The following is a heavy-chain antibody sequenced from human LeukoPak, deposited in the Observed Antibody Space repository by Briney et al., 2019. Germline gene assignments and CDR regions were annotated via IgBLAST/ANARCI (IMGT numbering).Heavy chain of an antibody. D-gene: IGHD3-16*01. J-gene: IGHJ6*03. V-gene: IGHV4-39*01. CDR1: GGSISSSSYY. CDR2: IYYSGST. CDR3: ARISKRVITTKDYYYMDV. Sequence: SETLSLTCTVSGGSISSSSYYWGWIRQPPGKGLEWIGGIYYSGSTYYNPSLKSRVTISVDTSKNQFSLKLSSVTAADTAVYYCARISKRVITTKDYYYMDVWGKGTTVTVSS.